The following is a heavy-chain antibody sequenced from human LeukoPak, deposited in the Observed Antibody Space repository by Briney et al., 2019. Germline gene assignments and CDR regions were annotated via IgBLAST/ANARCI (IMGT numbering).Heavy chain of an antibody. CDR3: ARGADLDY. Sequence: GGSLRLSCAPSGFTVSSNYMSWVRQAPGKGLEWVSVIYSGGSTYYADSVKGRFTISRDNSKNTLYLQMNSLRAEDTAVYYCARGADLDYWGQGTLVTVSS. CDR2: IYSGGST. CDR1: GFTVSSNY. V-gene: IGHV3-53*01. J-gene: IGHJ4*02.